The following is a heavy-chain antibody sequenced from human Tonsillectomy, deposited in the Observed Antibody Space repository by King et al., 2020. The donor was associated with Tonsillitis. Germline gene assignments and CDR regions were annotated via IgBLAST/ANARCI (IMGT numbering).Heavy chain of an antibody. V-gene: IGHV1-69*01. CDR3: ARANRDLEGIAVARGWCDT. CDR2: IIPIFGTA. CDR1: GGTFSSYA. J-gene: IGHJ5*02. D-gene: IGHD6-19*01. Sequence: QLVQSGAEVKKPGSSVKVSCKASGGTFSSYAISWVRQAPGQGLEWMGGIIPIFGTANYAQKFQGRVTITADESTSTAYMEMSSLRSEDTAVYYCARANRDLEGIAVARGWCDTWGQGTLVTVSS.